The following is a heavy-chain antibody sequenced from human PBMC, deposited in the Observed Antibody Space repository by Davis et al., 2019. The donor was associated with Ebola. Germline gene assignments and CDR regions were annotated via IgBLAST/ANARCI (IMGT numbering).Heavy chain of an antibody. J-gene: IGHJ4*02. CDR3: ARVSTRTFDH. CDR1: GFTFTGSY. D-gene: IGHD5/OR15-5a*01. V-gene: IGHV1-2*02. CDR2: IHPTSGGT. Sequence: ASVKVSCKPSGFTFTGSYMHWVRQPPGQGLEWMGWIHPTSGGTKFAEKFQGRVIMTRDTSIGTAYMELSSLTPDDTAVYFCARVSTRTFDHWGQGTLVTVSS.